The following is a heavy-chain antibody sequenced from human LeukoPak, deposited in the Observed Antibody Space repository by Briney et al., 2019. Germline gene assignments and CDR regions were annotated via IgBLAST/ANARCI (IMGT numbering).Heavy chain of an antibody. CDR2: IYYSGST. D-gene: IGHD2-2*02. V-gene: IGHV4-59*01. CDR3: AREGCSSTSCYTRNDAFDI. CDR1: GGSISSYY. Sequence: PSETLSLTCTVSGGSISSYYWSWIRQPPGKGLEWIGYIYYSGSTNYNPSLKSRVTISVDTSKNQFSLKLSSVTAADTAVYYCAREGCSSTSCYTRNDAFDIWGQGTMVTVSS. J-gene: IGHJ3*02.